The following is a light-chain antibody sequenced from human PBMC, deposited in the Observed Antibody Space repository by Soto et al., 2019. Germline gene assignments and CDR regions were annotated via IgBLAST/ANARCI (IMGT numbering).Light chain of an antibody. J-gene: IGKJ4*01. CDR3: QQRSTCPLT. V-gene: IGKV3-11*01. CDR2: DAS. Sequence: EIVLTQSPATLSLSPGERATFSCRASQSVSSYLAWYQQKPGQSPRLLIYDASNRATGIPARFSGSGSGTDFTLTLSSLEPEDFAVYYCQQRSTCPLTFDGGTKVEIK. CDR1: QSVSSY.